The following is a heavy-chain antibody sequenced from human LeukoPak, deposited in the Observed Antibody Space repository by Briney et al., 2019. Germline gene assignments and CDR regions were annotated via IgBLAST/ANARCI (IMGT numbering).Heavy chain of an antibody. CDR1: GFTFSNYW. D-gene: IGHD3-10*01. Sequence: PGGSLRLSCAASGFTFSNYWVHWVRQAPGKGLVWVSRINRDGSTTNYADSVKGRFTVSRDNAKNTLNLQMNSLGAEDTAVYYCARDKKSGESSEIDYWGQGTLVTVSP. J-gene: IGHJ4*02. CDR3: ARDKKSGESSEIDY. V-gene: IGHV3-74*01. CDR2: INRDGSTT.